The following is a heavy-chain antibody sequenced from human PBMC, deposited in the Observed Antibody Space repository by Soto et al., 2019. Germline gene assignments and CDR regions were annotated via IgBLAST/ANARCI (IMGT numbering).Heavy chain of an antibody. D-gene: IGHD5-18*01. J-gene: IGHJ1*01. Sequence: GGSLRLSCAASGFTFSNAWMSWVRQAPGKGLEWVGRIKSKTDGGTTDYAAPVKGRFTISRDDSKNTLYLQMNSLKSEDTAVYYCVRVQYSYGLWYFFSYCGQGALVPVSS. CDR2: IKSKTDGGTT. V-gene: IGHV3-15*01. CDR3: VRVQYSYGLWYFFSY. CDR1: GFTFSNAW.